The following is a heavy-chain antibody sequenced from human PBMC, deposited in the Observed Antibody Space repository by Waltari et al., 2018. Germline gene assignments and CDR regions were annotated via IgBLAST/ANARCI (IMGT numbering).Heavy chain of an antibody. Sequence: QLQLQESGPGLVKPSETLSLTCTVSGGSLSSSSSYWGGIRQPPGKGLEWIGGIYYSGSTYYSPSLKSRVTISVDTSKNQFSLKLSSVTAADTAVYYCARRLPAASTSFDYWGQGTLVTVSS. CDR1: GGSLSSSSSY. V-gene: IGHV4-39*01. CDR3: ARRLPAASTSFDY. J-gene: IGHJ4*02. D-gene: IGHD2-2*01. CDR2: IYYSGST.